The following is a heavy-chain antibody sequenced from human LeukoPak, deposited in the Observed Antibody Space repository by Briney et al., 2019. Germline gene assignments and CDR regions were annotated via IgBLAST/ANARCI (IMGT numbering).Heavy chain of an antibody. CDR2: INPNSGGT. CDR3: AREVFNDYYYYYGMDV. J-gene: IGHJ6*02. D-gene: IGHD1-14*01. V-gene: IGHV1-2*02. Sequence: ASVKVSCKASGYTVTGYYMHWVRQAPGQGLEWMGWINPNSGGTNYAQKFQGRVTMTRDTSISTAYMELSRLRSDDTAVYYCAREVFNDYYYYYGMDVWGQGTTVTASS. CDR1: GYTVTGYY.